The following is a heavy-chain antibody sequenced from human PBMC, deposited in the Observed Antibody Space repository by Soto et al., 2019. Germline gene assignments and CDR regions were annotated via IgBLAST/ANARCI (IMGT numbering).Heavy chain of an antibody. CDR3: TAHITVTGPLDY. D-gene: IGHD6-19*01. CDR1: GNSFGSYA. J-gene: IGHJ4*02. V-gene: IGHV1-69*12. Sequence: QVYLVQSGAEVKQPGSSVKISCKTSGNSFGSYALSWVRQAPGQGLEWMGGVIPVLATANYAQKFRGRMTVPADESTTTVYMELSSLGSEDTAIYYCTAHITVTGPLDYWGQGTLVSVSS. CDR2: VIPVLATA.